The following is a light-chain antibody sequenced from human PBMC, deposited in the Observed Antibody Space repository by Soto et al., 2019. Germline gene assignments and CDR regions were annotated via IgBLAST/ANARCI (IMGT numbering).Light chain of an antibody. CDR3: QQSFSTPWT. J-gene: IGKJ1*01. CDR2: GTS. V-gene: IGKV1-39*01. Sequence: DIQMTQSPSSLSASVGDSVTITCRASQGISSYLNWYQQKPGKAPKLLIYGTSTLHSGVPSRFSGGASGMDFTLTSSSLQPEDFATYFCQQSFSTPWTFGQGTQVE. CDR1: QGISSY.